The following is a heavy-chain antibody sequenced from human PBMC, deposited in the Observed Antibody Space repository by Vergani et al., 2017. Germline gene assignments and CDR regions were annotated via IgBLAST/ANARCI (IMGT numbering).Heavy chain of an antibody. J-gene: IGHJ2*01. CDR1: GFTFQAFA. Sequence: VQLLESGGGLVQPGGSLRLSCTASGFTFQAFAFHWVRQVSGRGLEWVSGIDSNYGVKNGNDFEGRFSISRDNDKKAVFLQMNNLRHEDTALYFCVKDNDYDADGPVDLWGRGTLVIVSS. CDR3: VKDNDYDADGPVDL. V-gene: IGHV3-9*01. D-gene: IGHD3-16*01. CDR2: IDSNYGVK.